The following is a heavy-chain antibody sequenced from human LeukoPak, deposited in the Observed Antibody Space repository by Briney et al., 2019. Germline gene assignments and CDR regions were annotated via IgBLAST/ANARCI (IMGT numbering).Heavy chain of an antibody. CDR2: IIPIFGTA. V-gene: IGHV1-69*13. CDR1: GYTLTELS. Sequence: SVKVSCKVSGYTLTELSMHWVRQAPGQGLEWMGGIIPIFGTANYAQKFQGRVTITADESTSTAYMELSSLRSEDTAVYYCARVKDRSGYFDYWGQGTLVTVSS. D-gene: IGHD3-10*01. J-gene: IGHJ4*02. CDR3: ARVKDRSGYFDY.